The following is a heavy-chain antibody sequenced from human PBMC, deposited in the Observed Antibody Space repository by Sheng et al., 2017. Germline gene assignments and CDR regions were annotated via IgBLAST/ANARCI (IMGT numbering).Heavy chain of an antibody. CDR2: IIPIFGTA. CDR3: ARGCSGGSCYPPGGWFDP. Sequence: QVQLVQSGAEVKKPGSSVKVSCKASGGTFSSYAISWVRQAPGQGLEWMGGIIPIFGTANYAQKFQGRVTITTDESTSTAYMELSSLRSEDTAVYYCARGCSGGSCYPPGGWFDPWGQGTLVTVSS. J-gene: IGHJ5*02. CDR1: GGTFSSYA. V-gene: IGHV1-69*05. D-gene: IGHD2-15*01.